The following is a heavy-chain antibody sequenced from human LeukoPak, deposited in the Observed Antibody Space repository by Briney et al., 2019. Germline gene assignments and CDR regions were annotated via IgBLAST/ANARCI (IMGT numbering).Heavy chain of an antibody. D-gene: IGHD5-12*01. CDR1: GGSISSGGYY. V-gene: IGHV4-31*03. J-gene: IGHJ4*02. Sequence: SETLSLTCTVSGGSISSGGYYWSWIRQHPGKGLEWIGYIYYSGSTYYNPSLKSRVTISVDTSKNQFSLKLSSVTAADTAVYYCAKDGLRGYDLDYWGRGTLVTVSS. CDR2: IYYSGST. CDR3: AKDGLRGYDLDY.